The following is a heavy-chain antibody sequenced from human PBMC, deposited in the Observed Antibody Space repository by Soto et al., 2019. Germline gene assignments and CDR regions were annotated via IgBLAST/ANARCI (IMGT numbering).Heavy chain of an antibody. CDR3: VAGKSFFDY. J-gene: IGHJ4*02. D-gene: IGHD6-19*01. CDR1: GFSFSSYG. Sequence: QVQLVESGGGVVQPGRSLRLSCAASGFSFSSYGMQWVRQAPGKGLEWVAVISYDGSNKYYADSVKDRFTISRDNYKKTLCLQMNSLRADDRAVYYCVAGKSFFDYCGQGTLVTVSS. CDR2: ISYDGSNK. V-gene: IGHV3-30*03.